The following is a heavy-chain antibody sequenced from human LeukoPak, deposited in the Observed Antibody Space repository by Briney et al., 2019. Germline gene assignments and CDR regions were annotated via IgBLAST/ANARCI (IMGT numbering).Heavy chain of an antibody. V-gene: IGHV3-48*02. CDR1: GFTFSSYS. Sequence: PGGSLRLSCAASGFTFSSYSMNWVRQAPGKGLEWVSYISSSSSTIYYADSVKGRFTISRDNAKNSLYLQMNSLRDEDTAVYYCARGRNYFGGSYRYLDSCGQGPLVTVSS. CDR3: ARGRNYFGGSYRYLDS. CDR2: ISSSSSTI. D-gene: IGHD3-16*02. J-gene: IGHJ4*02.